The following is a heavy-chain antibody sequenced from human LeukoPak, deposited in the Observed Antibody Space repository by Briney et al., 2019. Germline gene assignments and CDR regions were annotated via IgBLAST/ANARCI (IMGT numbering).Heavy chain of an antibody. CDR1: GGSISSYY. D-gene: IGHD2-21*02. CDR2: IYTSGST. J-gene: IGHJ3*02. V-gene: IGHV4-4*07. Sequence: PSETLSLTCTVSGGSISSYYWSWIRQPAGKGLEWIGRIYTSGSTNYNPSLKSRVTISVDTSKNQFSLKLSSVTAADTAVYYCARGGAYCGGDCYSDDAFDIWGQGTMVTVSA. CDR3: ARGGAYCGGDCYSDDAFDI.